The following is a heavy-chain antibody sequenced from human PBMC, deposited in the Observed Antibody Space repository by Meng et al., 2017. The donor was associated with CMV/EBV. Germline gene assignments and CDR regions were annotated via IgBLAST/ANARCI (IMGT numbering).Heavy chain of an antibody. V-gene: IGHV3-30*04. J-gene: IGHJ6*02. Sequence: GESLKISCAASGFTFSSYAMHWVRQAPGKGLEWVAVISYDGRNKYYYYADSVKGRVTISRDNPKNTLYLQMISLRAEDTAVYYCARDSNWNYEGPYYYGMDVWGQGTTVTVSS. CDR3: ARDSNWNYEGPYYYGMDV. CDR2: ISYDGRNK. D-gene: IGHD1-7*01. CDR1: GFTFSSYA.